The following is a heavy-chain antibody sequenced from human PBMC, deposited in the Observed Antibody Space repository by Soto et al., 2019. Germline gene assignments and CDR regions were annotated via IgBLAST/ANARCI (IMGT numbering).Heavy chain of an antibody. CDR2: IIPIFGTA. V-gene: IGHV1-69*13. CDR1: GGTFSSYA. J-gene: IGHJ5*02. CDR3: ARDRGPSSGYYPYWFDP. D-gene: IGHD3-22*01. Sequence: SVKVSCKASGGTFSSYAISWVRQAPGQGFEWMGEIIPIFGTANYAQKFQGRVTITADESTSTAYMELSSLRSEDTAVYYCARDRGPSSGYYPYWFDPWGQGTLVTVSS.